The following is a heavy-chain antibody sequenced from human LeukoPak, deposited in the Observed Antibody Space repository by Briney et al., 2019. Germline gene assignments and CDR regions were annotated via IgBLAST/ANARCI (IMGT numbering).Heavy chain of an antibody. CDR3: AKDKEDSGYDVGSDAFDI. CDR2: ISGSGGST. Sequence: GGSLRLSCAASGFTFSSYAMSWVRQAPGKGLEWVSAISGSGGSTYYVDSVKGRFTISRDNSKNTLYLQMNSLRAEDTAVYYCAKDKEDSGYDVGSDAFDIWGQGTMVTVSS. CDR1: GFTFSSYA. D-gene: IGHD5-12*01. V-gene: IGHV3-23*01. J-gene: IGHJ3*02.